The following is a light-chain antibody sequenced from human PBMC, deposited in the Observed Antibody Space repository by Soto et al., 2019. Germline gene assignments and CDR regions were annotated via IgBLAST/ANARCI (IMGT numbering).Light chain of an antibody. J-gene: IGLJ1*01. CDR1: SSDVGSYNL. CDR3: CSREGSSTYV. CDR2: EVS. Sequence: SPLTQPASLSGSPGQASTLSCPGTSSDVGSYNLVSWYQQHPGKAPKLMIYEVSKRPSGVSNRFSGSKSGNTASLTISGFLSEDEDDYYFCSREGSSTYVFRTVTKVTVL. V-gene: IGLV2-23*02.